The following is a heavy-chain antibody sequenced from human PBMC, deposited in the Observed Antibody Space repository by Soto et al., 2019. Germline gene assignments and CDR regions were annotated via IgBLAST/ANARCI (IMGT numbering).Heavy chain of an antibody. D-gene: IGHD3-22*01. V-gene: IGHV1-69*13. CDR1: GGTFSSYA. CDR2: IIPIFGTA. CDR3: ATYYYDSSGYYYAFDI. Sequence: ASVKVSCKASGGTFSSYAISWVRQAPGQGLEWMGGIIPIFGTANYAQKFQGRVTITADESTSTAYMELSSLRSEDTAVYYCATYYYDSSGYYYAFDIWGQGTMVTVSS. J-gene: IGHJ3*02.